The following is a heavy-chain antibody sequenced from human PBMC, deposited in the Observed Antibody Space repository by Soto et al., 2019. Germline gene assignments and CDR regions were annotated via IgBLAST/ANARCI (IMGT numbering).Heavy chain of an antibody. Sequence: GGSLRLSCVASGFTFSDSPMGWVRQAPGKGPQWVSGINNNVGGGATYYADAVRGRFSISRDNSKNTLYLQMNSLRADDTALYYCTKGEGLAHDAFHFWGHGTMVTVSS. CDR3: TKGEGLAHDAFHF. CDR1: GFTFSDSP. J-gene: IGHJ3*01. CDR2: INNNVGGGAT. D-gene: IGHD6-19*01. V-gene: IGHV3-23*01.